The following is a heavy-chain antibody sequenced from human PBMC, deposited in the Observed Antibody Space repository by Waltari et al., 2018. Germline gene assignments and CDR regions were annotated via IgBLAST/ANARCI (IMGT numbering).Heavy chain of an antibody. CDR1: GGTFSSYA. V-gene: IGHV1-69*14. D-gene: IGHD6-13*01. CDR2: IIPIFGTA. Sequence: QVQLVQSGAEVKKPGSSVKVSCKASGGTFSSYAISWVRQAPGQGLEWMGGIIPIFGTANYAQKFQGRVTITADKSTSTAYMELSSLRSEDTAVYYCARETLSSSSWYGQYYFDYWGQGTLVTVSS. CDR3: ARETLSSSSWYGQYYFDY. J-gene: IGHJ4*02.